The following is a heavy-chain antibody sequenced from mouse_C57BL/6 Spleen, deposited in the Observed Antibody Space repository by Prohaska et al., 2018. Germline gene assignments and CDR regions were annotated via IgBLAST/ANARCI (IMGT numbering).Heavy chain of an antibody. CDR3: ARTYYDYLYYFDY. J-gene: IGHJ2*01. D-gene: IGHD2-4*01. CDR1: GYTFTDYY. CDR2: INPNNGGT. Sequence: EVQLQQSGPELVKPGASVKISCKASGYTFTDYYMNWVKQSHGKSLEWIGDINPNNGGTSYNQKFKGKATLTVDKSSSTAYMELRSLTSEDSAVYYCARTYYDYLYYFDYWGQGTTLTVSS. V-gene: IGHV1-26*01.